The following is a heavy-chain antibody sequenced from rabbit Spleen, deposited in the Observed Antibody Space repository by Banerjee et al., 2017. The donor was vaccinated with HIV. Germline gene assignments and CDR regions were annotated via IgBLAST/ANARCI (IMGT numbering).Heavy chain of an antibody. D-gene: IGHD3-1*01. CDR1: GFTLSSSDY. CDR3: ARDKELDIWGYEFNL. V-gene: IGHV1S40*01. Sequence: QSLEESGGDLVKPGASLTLTCKASGFTLSSSDYMCWVRQAPGKGLELIGCIYAGDGSTDCTNWVNGRFTISKTSSTVDLEMTSLTAADTASYFCARDKELDIWGYEFNLWGPGTLVTVS. CDR2: IYAGDGST. J-gene: IGHJ4*01.